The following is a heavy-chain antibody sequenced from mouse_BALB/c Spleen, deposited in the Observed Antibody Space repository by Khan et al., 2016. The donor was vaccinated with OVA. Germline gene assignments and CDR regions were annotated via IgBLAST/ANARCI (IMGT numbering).Heavy chain of an antibody. V-gene: IGHV2-2*01. CDR1: GFSLTTYG. CDR3: ARNSYMYDCTY. D-gene: IGHD2-14*01. CDR2: IRSGGNT. J-gene: IGHJ3*01. Sequence: QVQLKESGPGLVQPSQSLSITCTVSGFSLTTYGLHWVRQSPGKGLEWLGVIRSGGNTDYNAGFIYRLSIPKDNSKSQVFFKMNSLQADDTAMYCCARNSYMYDCTYWGRGTLVTVSA.